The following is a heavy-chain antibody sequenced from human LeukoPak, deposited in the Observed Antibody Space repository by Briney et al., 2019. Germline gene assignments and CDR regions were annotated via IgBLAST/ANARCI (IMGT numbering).Heavy chain of an antibody. D-gene: IGHD1-26*01. CDR3: ARDGESIVGARGHFDY. V-gene: IGHV3-30-3*01. CDR2: ISYAGNSK. CDR1: GSTFSSYA. Sequence: PGRSLRLSCAASGSTFSSYAMHWVRQAPGKGLEWVAVISYAGNSKNYADSVKGRFTLSRDNSKNTLYLQMNSLRPEDTAVYYCARDGESIVGARGHFDYWGQGTLVTVSS. J-gene: IGHJ4*02.